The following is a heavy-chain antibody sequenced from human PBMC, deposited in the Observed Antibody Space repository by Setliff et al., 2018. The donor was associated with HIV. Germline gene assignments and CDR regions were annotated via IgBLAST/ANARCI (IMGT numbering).Heavy chain of an antibody. Sequence: GGSLRLSCAASGFIFDVYAMHWVRQAPGKGLEWVSGISWNSAGIGYADSVKGRFTISRDNAKNSLYLQMNSLRVEDTALYYCVKDNWAKGEMEDAFDVWGQGTMVTVSS. V-gene: IGHV3-9*01. J-gene: IGHJ3*01. CDR3: VKDNWAKGEMEDAFDV. CDR1: GFIFDVYA. D-gene: IGHD2-21*01. CDR2: ISWNSAGI.